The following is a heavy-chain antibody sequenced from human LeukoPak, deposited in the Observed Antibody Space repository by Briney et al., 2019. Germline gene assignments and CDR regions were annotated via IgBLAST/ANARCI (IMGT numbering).Heavy chain of an antibody. V-gene: IGHV4-59*01. D-gene: IGHD2-2*01. CDR1: GGSISSYY. CDR3: ARESSTSCYDY. CDR2: IYHSGST. Sequence: SETLSLTCTVSGGSISSYYWSWIRQPPGKGLEWIGYIYHSGSTNYNPSLKSRVTISVDTSKNQFSLKLSSVTAADTAVYYCARESSTSCYDYWGQGTLVTVSS. J-gene: IGHJ4*02.